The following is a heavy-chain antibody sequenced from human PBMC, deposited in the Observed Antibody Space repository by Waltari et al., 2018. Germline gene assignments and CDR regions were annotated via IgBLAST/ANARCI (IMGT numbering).Heavy chain of an antibody. CDR3: ARDLITIFGVPLDV. V-gene: IGHV3-21*01. Sequence: VQLVESGGGVVQPGRSLRLSCAASGFTFSSYAMHWVRQAPGKGLEWVSSISSSSSYIYYADSVKGRFTISRDNAKNSLYLQMNSLRAEDTAVYYCARDLITIFGVPLDVWGKGTTVTISS. CDR2: ISSSSSYI. J-gene: IGHJ6*04. D-gene: IGHD3-3*01. CDR1: GFTFSSYA.